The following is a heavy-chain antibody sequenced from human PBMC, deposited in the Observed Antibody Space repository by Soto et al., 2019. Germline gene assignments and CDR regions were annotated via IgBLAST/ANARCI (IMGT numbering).Heavy chain of an antibody. D-gene: IGHD6-13*01. CDR3: ARGEDSSNWYPFDY. J-gene: IGHJ4*02. CDR2: IYRSGST. CDR1: GGSISSGGYY. V-gene: IGHV4-31*03. Sequence: PSETLSLTCTVSGGSISSGGYYWSWIRQHPGKGLEWIGYIYRSGSTYYKSSLKSRVTISIDTSKNQFSLKLTSATAADTAVYYCARGEDSSNWYPFDYWGQGVLVTVSS.